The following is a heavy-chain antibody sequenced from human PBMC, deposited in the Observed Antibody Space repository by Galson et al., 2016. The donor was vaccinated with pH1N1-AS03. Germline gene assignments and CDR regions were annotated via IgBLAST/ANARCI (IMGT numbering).Heavy chain of an antibody. CDR1: GFRFDDYA. CDR3: IKGGAASADYFDI. Sequence: RLSCAVSGFRFDDYAMHWVRQAPGKGLEWVSSISWNSNKIDYADSVKGRFTISRDSAKNSLNLQMNSLRAGDTALYYCIKGGAASADYFDIWGQGTMVTVSS. V-gene: IGHV3-9*01. CDR2: ISWNSNKI. D-gene: IGHD3-16*01. J-gene: IGHJ3*02.